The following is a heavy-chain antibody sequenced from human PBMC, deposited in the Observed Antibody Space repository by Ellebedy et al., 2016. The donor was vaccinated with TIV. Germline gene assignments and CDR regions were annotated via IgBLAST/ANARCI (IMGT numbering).Heavy chain of an antibody. CDR1: GFSFRSYW. V-gene: IGHV3-7*01. CDR2: MRQDGGDK. Sequence: GESLKISCVGSGFSFRSYWMSWVRQAPGKGLEWVANMRQDGGDKYYVDSVKGRFTISRDNAKSSLYLLMNSLRAEDTAVYYCATDGSYGDYLSPAHAFEIWGQGTMVAVSS. D-gene: IGHD4-17*01. CDR3: ATDGSYGDYLSPAHAFEI. J-gene: IGHJ3*02.